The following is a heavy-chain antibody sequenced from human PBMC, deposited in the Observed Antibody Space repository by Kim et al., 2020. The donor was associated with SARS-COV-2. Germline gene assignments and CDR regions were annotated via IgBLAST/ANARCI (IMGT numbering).Heavy chain of an antibody. V-gene: IGHV4-59*01. D-gene: IGHD3-10*01. Sequence: SETLSLTCTVSSDSMTAYYWSWIRQFPGKGLERMGYIFHSGNTNYSPSLKSRVIITWDTSRNQFSLALTPCTEADTAVYYYARSAGRASWHHFDYWGRG. CDR2: IFHSGNT. CDR1: SDSMTAYY. J-gene: IGHJ4*02. CDR3: ARSAGRASWHHFDY.